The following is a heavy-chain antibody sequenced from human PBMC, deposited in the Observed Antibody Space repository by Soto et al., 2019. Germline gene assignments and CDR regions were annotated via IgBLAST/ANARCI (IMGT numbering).Heavy chain of an antibody. D-gene: IGHD2-21*01. Sequence: QVQLQQWGAGLLKPSETLSLTCAVYGGSFSGYYWTWIRQPPGTGLEWIGEINHSGSTNHNPSLKCPVTISVDTSKTQFYLRLPCVTAAATAVYYCARDKIAGLFDYWGQGTLVTVSS. CDR3: ARDKIAGLFDY. CDR1: GGSFSGYY. CDR2: INHSGST. J-gene: IGHJ4*02. V-gene: IGHV4-34*01.